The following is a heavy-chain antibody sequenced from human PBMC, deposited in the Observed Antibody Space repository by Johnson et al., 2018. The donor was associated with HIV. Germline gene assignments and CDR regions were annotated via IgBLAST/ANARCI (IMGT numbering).Heavy chain of an antibody. Sequence: QMMLVESGGGVVQPGRSLRLSCAAFGFTFSSYGMHWVRQAPGKGLEWVAVISYDGSNKYYADSVKGRFTISRDNSKNTLYLQMNSLRAEDTAVYYCARGMTTVTNHDAFDIWGQGTMVTVSS. CDR2: ISYDGSNK. CDR1: GFTFSSYG. D-gene: IGHD4-17*01. J-gene: IGHJ3*02. V-gene: IGHV3-30*03. CDR3: ARGMTTVTNHDAFDI.